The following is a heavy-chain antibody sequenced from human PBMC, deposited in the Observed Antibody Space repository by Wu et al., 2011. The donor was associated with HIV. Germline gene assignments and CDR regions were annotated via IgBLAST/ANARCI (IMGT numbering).Heavy chain of an antibody. D-gene: IGHD2-15*01. V-gene: IGHV1-69*18. Sequence: QVQLVQSGAEVKKPGSSVKVSCKASGGTFSSYAISWVRQAPGQGLEWMGRIIPIFGTANYAQKFQGRVTITADESTSTAYMELSSLRSEDTAVYYCARAVCSGGSCYPDDAFDIWGQGTMVTVS. J-gene: IGHJ3*02. CDR1: GGTFSSYA. CDR2: IIPIFGTA. CDR3: ARAVCSGGSCYPDDAFDI.